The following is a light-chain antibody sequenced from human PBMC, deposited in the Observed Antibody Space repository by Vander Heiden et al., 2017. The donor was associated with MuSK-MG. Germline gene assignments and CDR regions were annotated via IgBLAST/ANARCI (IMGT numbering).Light chain of an antibody. CDR2: GNS. Sequence: QSVLTQPPSVSGAPGQRVTISCTGSRSNIGAGYDVHWCQQLPGTAPRLLIYGNSNRPSGVPDRFSGSKSGTSASLAITGLQAEDEADYYCQSYDSSLSGVVFGGGTKLTVL. CDR3: QSYDSSLSGVV. CDR1: RSNIGAGYD. J-gene: IGLJ2*01. V-gene: IGLV1-40*01.